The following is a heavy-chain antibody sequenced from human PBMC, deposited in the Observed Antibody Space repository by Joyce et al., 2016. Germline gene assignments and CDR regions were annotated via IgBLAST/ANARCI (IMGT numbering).Heavy chain of an antibody. CDR1: GLTLSNYG. CDR3: AKILTATYSSGWFLDY. V-gene: IGHV3-30*18. J-gene: IGHJ4*02. Sequence: ASGLTLSNYGVHWVRQAPGKGLEWVAVISYDGIYKYYADSVKGRFTISRDNSKNTVFLEMNSLRAEDSAVYYCAKILTATYSSGWFLDYWGQGTLVTVSS. CDR2: ISYDGIYK. D-gene: IGHD6-25*01.